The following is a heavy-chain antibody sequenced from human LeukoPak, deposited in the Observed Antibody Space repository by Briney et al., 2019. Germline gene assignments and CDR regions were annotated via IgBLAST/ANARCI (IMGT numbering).Heavy chain of an antibody. Sequence: GGSPRLSCAASGFNFNGFWMSWVRQAPGRGLEGVANIKQDGSDIYYLGSVRGRFTISRDNAMNSLYLQMNSLRAEDTAVYYCTRDALYGDPSYYYMDVWGKGTTVTVSS. D-gene: IGHD4-17*01. J-gene: IGHJ6*03. CDR1: GFNFNGFW. CDR3: TRDALYGDPSYYYMDV. V-gene: IGHV3-7*01. CDR2: IKQDGSDI.